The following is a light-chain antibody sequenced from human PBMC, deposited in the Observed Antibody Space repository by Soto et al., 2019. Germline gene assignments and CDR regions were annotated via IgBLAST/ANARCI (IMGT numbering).Light chain of an antibody. V-gene: IGKV1-27*01. Sequence: IVMTQSPSSLSASVGDRVTITCRASQGIRNDLGWYQQTPGKATKLLIYAASTLQSGVPSRFSGSGSGTDFTLTISSLQPEDVATYYCQKYHTAPITFGQGTRLEIK. CDR3: QKYHTAPIT. CDR2: AAS. CDR1: QGIRND. J-gene: IGKJ5*01.